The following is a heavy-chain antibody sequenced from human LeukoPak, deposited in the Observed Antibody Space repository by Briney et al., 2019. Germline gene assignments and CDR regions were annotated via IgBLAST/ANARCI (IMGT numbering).Heavy chain of an antibody. J-gene: IGHJ4*02. Sequence: SETLSLTCTVSGGSISSGSYYWSWIRQPAGKGLAWIGRIYTSGSTNYNPSLKSRVTISVDTSKNQFSLKLSSVTAADTAVHYCASGRAYCSSTSCYIEGNFDYWGQGTLVTVSS. CDR1: GGSISSGSYY. CDR3: ASGRAYCSSTSCYIEGNFDY. V-gene: IGHV4-61*02. CDR2: IYTSGST. D-gene: IGHD2-2*02.